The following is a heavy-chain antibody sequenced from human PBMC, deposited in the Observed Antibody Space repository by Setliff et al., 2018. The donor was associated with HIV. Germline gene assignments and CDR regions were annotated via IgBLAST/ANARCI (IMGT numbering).Heavy chain of an antibody. J-gene: IGHJ5*02. CDR2: INTDERYT. D-gene: IGHD2-15*01. CDR3: ARGRRDCSGISCYSLWFDP. V-gene: IGHV3-74*01. CDR1: GFSFSRYW. Sequence: PGGSLRLSCAASGFSFSRYWMSWVRQAPGKGLVWVSRINTDERYTLYADSVKGRFTISRDNAKSTLYLQMNSLRAEDTATYYCARGRRDCSGISCYSLWFDPWGHGTLVTVSS.